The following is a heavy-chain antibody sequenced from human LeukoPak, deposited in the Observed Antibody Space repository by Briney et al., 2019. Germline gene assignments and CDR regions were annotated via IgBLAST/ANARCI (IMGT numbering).Heavy chain of an antibody. CDR1: GHSFTSYW. Sequence: GESLKISCKDSGHSFTSYWIGWVRQMPRKGLEWMGIIYPGDSDTRYSPSFQGQVTISADKSISTAYLQWSSLKASDTAMYYCARAKAYSSSRYYFDYWGQGTLVTVSS. D-gene: IGHD6-13*01. V-gene: IGHV5-51*01. CDR2: IYPGDSDT. J-gene: IGHJ4*02. CDR3: ARAKAYSSSRYYFDY.